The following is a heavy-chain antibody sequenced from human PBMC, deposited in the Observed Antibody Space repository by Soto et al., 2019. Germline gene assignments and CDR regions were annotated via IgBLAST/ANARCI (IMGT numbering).Heavy chain of an antibody. Sequence: PGGSLRPSGASSGLTFTRSSMNSVRQAPGKGLGSVSSIGSTTNYIYYGDWMKCRFTMSRDNAKNAMYLEMNSVRAEDTAGSYFAGGSEDLTANFEYWGEGTLVA. CDR1: GLTFTRSS. V-gene: IGHV3-21*06. CDR2: IGSTTNYI. CDR3: AGGSEDLTANFEY. J-gene: IGHJ4*02.